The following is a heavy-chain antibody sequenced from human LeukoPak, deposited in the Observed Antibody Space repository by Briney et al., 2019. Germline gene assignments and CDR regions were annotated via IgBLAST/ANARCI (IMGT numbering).Heavy chain of an antibody. D-gene: IGHD3-16*01. Sequence: PETLSLTCAVSGYSISSGYYWGWIRQPPGKGLEWIGSIYHSGSTYYNPSLKSRVTISVDTSKNQFSLKLSSVTAADTAVYYCARRYGTRGGDLFDYWGQGTLVTVSS. V-gene: IGHV4-38-2*01. CDR2: IYHSGST. CDR3: ARRYGTRGGDLFDY. J-gene: IGHJ4*02. CDR1: GYSISSGYY.